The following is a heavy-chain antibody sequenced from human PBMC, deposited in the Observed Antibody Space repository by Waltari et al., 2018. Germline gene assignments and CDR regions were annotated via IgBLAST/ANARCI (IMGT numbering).Heavy chain of an antibody. Sequence: QVQLVQSGAEVKKPGSSVKVSCKASGGTFSSYAISWVRQAPGQGLEWMGRIIPIFGIANYAQKFQGRVTITADKSTSTAYMELSSLRSEDTAVYYCARDDCSGGSCYSGVDYWGQGTLVTVSS. CDR3: ARDDCSGGSCYSGVDY. V-gene: IGHV1-69*04. CDR2: IIPIFGIA. CDR1: GGTFSSYA. D-gene: IGHD2-15*01. J-gene: IGHJ4*02.